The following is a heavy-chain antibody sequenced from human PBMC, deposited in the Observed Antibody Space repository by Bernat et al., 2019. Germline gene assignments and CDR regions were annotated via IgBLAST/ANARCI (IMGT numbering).Heavy chain of an antibody. J-gene: IGHJ4*02. CDR3: ARPERGYASIGGPFDY. CDR2: IIPIFGTA. Sequence: QVQLVQSGAEVKKPGSSVKVSCKASGGTFSSYAIIWVRQAPGQGLGWMGGIIPIFGTANYAQKFQGRVTLTADESTKTAYMVLSGLRSEDKAVYYCARPERGYASIGGPFDYWGQGTLVTVSS. V-gene: IGHV1-69*12. D-gene: IGHD5-12*01. CDR1: GGTFSSYA.